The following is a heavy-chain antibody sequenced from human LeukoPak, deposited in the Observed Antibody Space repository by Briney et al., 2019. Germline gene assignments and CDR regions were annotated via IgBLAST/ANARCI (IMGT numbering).Heavy chain of an antibody. V-gene: IGHV4-38-2*02. Sequence: GSLRLSCAVSGFTFSKAWMGWIRQPPGKGLEWIGSIYHSGSTYYNPSLKSRVTISVDTSKNQFSLKLSSVTAADTAVYYCARDGPTMVRGVDYYYYGMDVWGKGTTVTVSS. CDR3: ARDGPTMVRGVDYYYYGMDV. CDR2: IYHSGST. CDR1: GFTFSKAW. J-gene: IGHJ6*04. D-gene: IGHD3-10*01.